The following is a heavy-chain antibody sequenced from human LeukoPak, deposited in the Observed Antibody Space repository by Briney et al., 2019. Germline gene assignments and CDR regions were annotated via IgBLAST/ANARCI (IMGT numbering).Heavy chain of an antibody. CDR2: IYYSATT. Sequence: SETLSLTCTVSSGSINSGSYYWGWIRQPPGKGLEWIGSIYYSATTFYNPSLKSRVTISVDTSKNQFSLKLSSVTAADTAVYYCARVLGYYDSLVAFDIWGQGTMVTVSS. D-gene: IGHD3-22*01. J-gene: IGHJ3*02. CDR1: SGSINSGSYY. V-gene: IGHV4-39*07. CDR3: ARVLGYYDSLVAFDI.